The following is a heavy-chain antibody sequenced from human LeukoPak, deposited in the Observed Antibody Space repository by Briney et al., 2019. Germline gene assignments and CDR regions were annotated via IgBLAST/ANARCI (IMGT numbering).Heavy chain of an antibody. Sequence: ASVKVSCKASGYTFTGYYMHWVRQAPGQGLEWMGWINPNSGGTNYAQKFQGRVTMTRDTSISTAYMELSRLRSDDTAVYYCARAYYGSGSDYIDYWGQGTLVTVSS. V-gene: IGHV1-2*02. CDR2: INPNSGGT. D-gene: IGHD3-10*01. CDR3: ARAYYGSGSDYIDY. J-gene: IGHJ4*02. CDR1: GYTFTGYY.